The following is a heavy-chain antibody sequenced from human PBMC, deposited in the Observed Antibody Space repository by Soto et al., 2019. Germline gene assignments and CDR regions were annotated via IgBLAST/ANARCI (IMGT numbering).Heavy chain of an antibody. J-gene: IGHJ4*02. V-gene: IGHV2-5*02. CDR3: AHSPNYYGMGPPVIFFDY. Sequence: ESGPTLVNPTQTLTLSCPFSGFSLSTSGVGVGWIRQPPGKALEWLALIYWDDDKRYSPSLKSRLTITKDTSKNQVVLTMTNMDPVDTATYYCAHSPNYYGMGPPVIFFDYWGQGTLVTVSS. CDR1: GFSLSTSGVG. CDR2: IYWDDDK. D-gene: IGHD3-10*01.